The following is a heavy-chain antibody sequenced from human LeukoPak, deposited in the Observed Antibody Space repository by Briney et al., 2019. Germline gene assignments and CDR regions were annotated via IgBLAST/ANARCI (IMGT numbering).Heavy chain of an antibody. CDR3: ARMDCSGGSCYHYYYGMDV. J-gene: IGHJ6*02. CDR2: INPNSGGS. CDR1: GYTFTGYY. D-gene: IGHD2-15*01. Sequence: ASVKVSCKASGYTFTGYYIHWVRQAPGQGLEWMGWINPNSGGSYYAQKSQGRVTMTRDTSITTVYMELSRLRSGDAAVYYCARMDCSGGSCYHYYYGMDVWGQGTTVTVSS. V-gene: IGHV1-2*02.